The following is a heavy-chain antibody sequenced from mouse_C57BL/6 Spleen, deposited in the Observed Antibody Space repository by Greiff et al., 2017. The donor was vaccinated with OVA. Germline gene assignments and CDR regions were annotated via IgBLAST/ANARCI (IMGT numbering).Heavy chain of an antibody. CDR2: ISYDGSN. D-gene: IGHD2-3*01. CDR1: GYSITSGYY. V-gene: IGHV3-6*01. Sequence: EVKLMESGPGLVKPSQSLSLTCSVTGYSITSGYYWNWIRQFPGNKLEWMGYISYDGSNNYNPSLKNRISITRDTSKNQFFLKLNSVTTEDTATYYCARDAPNDGYGYWGQGTTLTVSS. CDR3: ARDAPNDGYGY. J-gene: IGHJ2*01.